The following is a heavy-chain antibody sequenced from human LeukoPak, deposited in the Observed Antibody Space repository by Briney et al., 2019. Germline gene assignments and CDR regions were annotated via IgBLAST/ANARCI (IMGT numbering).Heavy chain of an antibody. CDR1: GFTFSSYW. V-gene: IGHV3-7*01. D-gene: IGHD3-16*02. J-gene: IGHJ6*02. CDR3: ARVYGDYVWGSYRYTAYYGMDV. CDR2: IKQDGSEK. Sequence: PGGSLRLSCAASGFTFSSYWMSWVRQAPGKGLEWVANIKQDGSEKYYVDSVKGRFTISRDNAKNSLYLQMNSLRAEDTAVYYCARVYGDYVWGSYRYTAYYGMDVWGQGTTVTVSS.